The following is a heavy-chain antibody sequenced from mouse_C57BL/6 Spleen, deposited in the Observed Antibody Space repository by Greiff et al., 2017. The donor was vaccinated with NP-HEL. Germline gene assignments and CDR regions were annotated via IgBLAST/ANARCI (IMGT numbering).Heavy chain of an antibody. V-gene: IGHV14-4*01. Sequence: VQLQQSGAELVRPGASVKLSCTASGFNIKDDYMHWVKQRPEQGLEWIGWIDPENGDTEYASKFQGKATITADTSSNTAYLQLSSLTSEDTAVYYCTTLDSSGYRYYAMDYWGQGTSVTVSS. CDR1: GFNIKDDY. CDR3: TTLDSSGYRYYAMDY. CDR2: IDPENGDT. J-gene: IGHJ4*01. D-gene: IGHD3-2*02.